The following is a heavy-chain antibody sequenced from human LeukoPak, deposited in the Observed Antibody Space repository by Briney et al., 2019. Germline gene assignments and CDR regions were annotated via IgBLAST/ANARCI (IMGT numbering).Heavy chain of an antibody. V-gene: IGHV4-4*07. CDR3: ARDRYYYDTSGPPLDI. D-gene: IGHD3-22*01. Sequence: SETLSLTCTVSDYSITVNYYWGWIRQPAGKGLEWIGSIYTSGSTNYNPSLKSRVTMSVDTSKNQFSLRLSSVTAADTAVYYCARDRYYYDTSGPPLDIWGQGTMVTVSS. J-gene: IGHJ3*02. CDR1: DYSITVNYY. CDR2: IYTSGST.